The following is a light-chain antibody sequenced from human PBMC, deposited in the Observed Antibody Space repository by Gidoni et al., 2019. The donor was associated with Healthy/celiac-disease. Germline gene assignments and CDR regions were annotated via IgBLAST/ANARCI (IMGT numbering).Light chain of an antibody. V-gene: IGKV1-39*01. CDR1: QSISIY. J-gene: IGKJ2*01. CDR3: RQSYSTPYT. CDR2: AAS. Sequence: DIQTTQSPSSLSASVGDRVTITCRASQSISIYLNWYQQKPGKAPKLLIYAASSLQSGVPSRFSGSGSGTDFTLTISSLQPEDFATYYCRQSYSTPYTFGQGTKLEIK.